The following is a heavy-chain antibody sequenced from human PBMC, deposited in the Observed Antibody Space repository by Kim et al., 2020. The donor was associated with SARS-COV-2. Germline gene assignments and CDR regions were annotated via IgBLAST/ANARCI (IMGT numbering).Heavy chain of an antibody. Sequence: GRGRVTISRDNSKNTLYLQMNSLRAEDTAVYYCAKGQGGVRVVEADPFDYWGQGTLVTVSS. V-gene: IGHV3-23*01. D-gene: IGHD2-15*01. J-gene: IGHJ4*02. CDR3: AKGQGGVRVVEADPFDY.